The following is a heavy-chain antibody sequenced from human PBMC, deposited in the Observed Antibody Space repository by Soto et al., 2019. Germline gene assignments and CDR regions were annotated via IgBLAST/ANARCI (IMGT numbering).Heavy chain of an antibody. J-gene: IGHJ3*02. Sequence: GESLKISCKGSGYSFTSYWISWVRQMPGKGLEWMGRIDPSDSDARYSPSFAGQVTISVDKSITTAYLHWSSLEASDSAVYYCARQGDMAATPADAFEIWGQGTLVTVSS. CDR1: GYSFTSYW. CDR2: IDPSDSDA. D-gene: IGHD6-19*01. CDR3: ARQGDMAATPADAFEI. V-gene: IGHV5-51*01.